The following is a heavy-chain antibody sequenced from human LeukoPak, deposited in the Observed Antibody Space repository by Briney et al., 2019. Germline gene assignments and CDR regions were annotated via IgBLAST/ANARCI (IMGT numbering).Heavy chain of an antibody. V-gene: IGHV3-7*01. J-gene: IGHJ4*02. Sequence: GGSLRLSCAASGFTFSTYAMTWVRQAPGKGLELVANIKQDRSEKYYVDSVKGRFTISRDNAKNSLYLQMNSLRAEDTAVYYCARLREIPVFGVVTKSTSYFDYWGQGALVTVSS. D-gene: IGHD3-3*01. CDR3: ARLREIPVFGVVTKSTSYFDY. CDR2: IKQDRSEK. CDR1: GFTFSTYA.